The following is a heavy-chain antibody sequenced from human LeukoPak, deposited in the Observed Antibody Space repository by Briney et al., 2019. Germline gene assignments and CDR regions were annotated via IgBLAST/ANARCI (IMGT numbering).Heavy chain of an antibody. V-gene: IGHV3-21*01. Sequence: GGSLTLSCAASGFTFSSYSMNWVRQAPGKGLEWVSSISSSSYIYYADSVKGRFTISRDNAKNSLYLQMNSLRAEDTAVYYCARALFSRGSSSSFGYWGQGTLVTVSS. CDR3: ARALFSRGSSSSFGY. J-gene: IGHJ4*02. D-gene: IGHD6-6*01. CDR1: GFTFSSYS. CDR2: ISSSSYI.